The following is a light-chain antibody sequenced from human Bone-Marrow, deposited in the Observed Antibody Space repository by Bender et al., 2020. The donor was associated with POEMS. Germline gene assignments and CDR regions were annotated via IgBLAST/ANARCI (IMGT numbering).Light chain of an antibody. Sequence: QSVLTQPPSASGTPGQKVTISCSGGSSNIGSYFVYWYQQFPGTAPKLVIYGNDQRPSGVPDRLSGSKSSTSASLAISGLRSEDEADYYCAAWNDKLNVWVFGGGTKLTVL. CDR2: GND. J-gene: IGLJ3*02. V-gene: IGLV1-47*01. CDR3: AAWNDKLNVWV. CDR1: SSNIGSYF.